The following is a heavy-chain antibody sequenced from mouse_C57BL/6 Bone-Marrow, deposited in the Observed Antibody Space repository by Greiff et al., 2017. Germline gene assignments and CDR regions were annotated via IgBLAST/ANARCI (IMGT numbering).Heavy chain of an antibody. CDR3: ARRLRYAMDY. Sequence: DVMLVESGGGLVQPGGSLKLSCAASGFTFSDYGMHWVRQAPEKGLEWVAYISSGSSTIYYADTVKGRFTISRDNANNTLFLQMTSLRSEDTAMYYCARRLRYAMDYWGQGTSVTVSS. CDR2: ISSGSSTI. CDR1: GFTFSDYG. V-gene: IGHV5-17*01. D-gene: IGHD2-2*01. J-gene: IGHJ4*01.